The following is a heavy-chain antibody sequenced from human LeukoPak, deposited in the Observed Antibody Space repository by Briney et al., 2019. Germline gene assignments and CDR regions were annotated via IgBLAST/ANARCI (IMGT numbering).Heavy chain of an antibody. V-gene: IGHV1-2*06. CDR3: AGERGGSYLGFDY. D-gene: IGHD1-26*01. Sequence: GASVKVSCKASGYTFPDYFMHWVRQAPGQRLEWMGRINPNSGGTNYAQKFQGRVTMTRDTSISTAYMELSRLRSDDTAVYYCAGERGGSYLGFDYWGQGTLVTVSS. CDR1: GYTFPDYF. CDR2: INPNSGGT. J-gene: IGHJ4*02.